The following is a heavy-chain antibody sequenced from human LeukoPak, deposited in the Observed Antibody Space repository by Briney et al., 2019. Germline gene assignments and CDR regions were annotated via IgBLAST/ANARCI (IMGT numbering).Heavy chain of an antibody. V-gene: IGHV4-59*08. CDR3: ARHALIVGAPSSLDY. D-gene: IGHD1-26*01. CDR2: IHYSGST. Sequence: SETLSLTCTVSGGSISSYYWSWIRQPPGKGLEWIGYIHYSGSTNYNPSLKSRVTISVDTSKNHFSLELSSVTAADTAVYYCARHALIVGAPSSLDYWGQGTLVTVSS. CDR1: GGSISSYY. J-gene: IGHJ4*02.